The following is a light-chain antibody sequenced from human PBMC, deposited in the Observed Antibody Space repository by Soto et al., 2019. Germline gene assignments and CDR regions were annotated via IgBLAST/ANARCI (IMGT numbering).Light chain of an antibody. CDR1: QSISSY. Sequence: DIQMTQSPSSLSASVGDRVTITCRASQSISSYLNWYQQKPAKALKLLIYAASSLQSGVPSRFSGSGSGTDFTLTISSLQPEDFATYYCQQSYSTPQVTFGQGTRLEIK. J-gene: IGKJ5*01. CDR3: QQSYSTPQVT. V-gene: IGKV1-39*01. CDR2: AAS.